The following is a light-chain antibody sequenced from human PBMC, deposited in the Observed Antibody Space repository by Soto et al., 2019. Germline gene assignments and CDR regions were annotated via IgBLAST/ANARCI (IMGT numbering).Light chain of an antibody. Sequence: DIQMTQSPSTPSASVGDRVTITCRASQSVSSWLAWYQQRPGKAPKLLIYDASSLESGVPSRFSGSGSGTEFTLTISSLQPDDFATYYCHQYNSYSPTFGQGTKLEIK. J-gene: IGKJ2*01. CDR1: QSVSSW. CDR2: DAS. CDR3: HQYNSYSPT. V-gene: IGKV1-5*01.